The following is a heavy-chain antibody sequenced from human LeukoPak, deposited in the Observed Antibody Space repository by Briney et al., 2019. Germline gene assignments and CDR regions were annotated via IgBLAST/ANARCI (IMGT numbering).Heavy chain of an antibody. Sequence: SETLSLTCTVSGGSISNYYWSWLRQPPGKGLECIGYIYYSGTTNYNPSLKSRVTISVDTSKNQFSLKLSSVTAADTAVYYCARHGGYSSPYLHWGQGTLVTVSS. V-gene: IGHV4-59*08. CDR3: ARHGGYSSPYLH. CDR1: GGSISNYY. J-gene: IGHJ1*01. D-gene: IGHD6-13*01. CDR2: IYYSGTT.